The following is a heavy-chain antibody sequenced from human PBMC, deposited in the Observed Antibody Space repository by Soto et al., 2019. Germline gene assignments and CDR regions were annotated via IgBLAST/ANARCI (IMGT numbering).Heavy chain of an antibody. CDR1: GFTFSSYA. V-gene: IGHV3-33*01. CDR3: GRGSDYSGTPRGIWTDY. D-gene: IGHD3-10*01. Sequence: QVQLVESAGGVVQPGRSLRLSCAASGFTFSSYAMHWVRQAPGKGLEWVAVIWYDGSNKNYADSVKGRFTISRDNSKNTLYLQMNRLRVEDTAIYYWGRGSDYSGTPRGIWTDYWGQGTLVTVSS. J-gene: IGHJ4*02. CDR2: IWYDGSNK.